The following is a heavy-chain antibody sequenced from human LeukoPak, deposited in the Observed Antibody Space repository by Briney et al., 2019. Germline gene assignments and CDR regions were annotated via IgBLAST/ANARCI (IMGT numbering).Heavy chain of an antibody. D-gene: IGHD6-13*01. Sequence: PSETLSLTCAVYGGSFSGYYWSWIRQPPGKGLEWSGEINHSGSTNYNPSLKSRVTISVDTSKNQFSLKLSSVTAADTAVYYCARGRIAARRGWFDPWGQGTLVTVSS. CDR1: GGSFSGYY. J-gene: IGHJ5*02. V-gene: IGHV4-34*01. CDR2: INHSGST. CDR3: ARGRIAARRGWFDP.